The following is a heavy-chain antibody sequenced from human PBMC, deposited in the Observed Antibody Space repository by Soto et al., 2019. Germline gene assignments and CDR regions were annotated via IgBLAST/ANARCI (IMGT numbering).Heavy chain of an antibody. CDR1: GFTFSSYW. CDR2: INSDGSST. CDR3: YFLGYCSSTSCYGPSDY. Sequence: VQLVESGGGLVQPGGSLRLSCAASGFTFSSYWMHWVRQAPGKGLVWVSRINSDGSSTSYADSVKGRFTISRDNAKNTLYLQMNSLRAEDTAVYYCYFLGYCSSTSCYGPSDYWGQGTLVTVSS. V-gene: IGHV3-74*01. D-gene: IGHD2-2*01. J-gene: IGHJ4*02.